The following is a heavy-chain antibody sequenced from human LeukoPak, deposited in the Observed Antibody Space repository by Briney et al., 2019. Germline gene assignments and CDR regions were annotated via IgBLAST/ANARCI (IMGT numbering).Heavy chain of an antibody. CDR3: ARVSGEALYSIKRGLFDY. D-gene: IGHD4-11*01. Sequence: PSETLSLTCTVSGYSISSGYYWGWIRQPPGKGLEWIGSIYHSGSTYYNPSLKSRVTISVDTSKNQFSLKLSSATAADTAVYYCARVSGEALYSIKRGLFDYWGQGTLVTVSS. J-gene: IGHJ4*02. CDR2: IYHSGST. V-gene: IGHV4-38-2*02. CDR1: GYSISSGYY.